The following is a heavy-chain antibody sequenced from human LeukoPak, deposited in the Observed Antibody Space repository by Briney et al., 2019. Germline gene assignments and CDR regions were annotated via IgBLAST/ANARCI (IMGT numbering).Heavy chain of an antibody. D-gene: IGHD1-26*01. J-gene: IGHJ4*02. Sequence: GGALRLSCAAPGFTFSSYSFTWVRQVPGKGLEWVSSITTTFYTYYTVSVKGRFTISRDNAKSSLYLQMIGLRAEDTAVYYCARVLANWDDDYWGQGTLVTVSS. V-gene: IGHV3-21*01. CDR3: ARVLANWDDDY. CDR1: GFTFSSYS. CDR2: ITTTFYT.